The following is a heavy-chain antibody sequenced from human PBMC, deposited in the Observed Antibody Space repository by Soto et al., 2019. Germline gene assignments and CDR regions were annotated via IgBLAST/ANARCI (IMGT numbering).Heavy chain of an antibody. Sequence: QVQLVESGGGVVQPGRSLRLSCAASGFTFSSYGMHWVRQAPGKGLEWVAVIWYDGSNKYYADSVKGRFTISRDKSKNTLYLQMNSLRAEDTDVYYCARAGMRFGEFIDYWGQGTLVTVSS. D-gene: IGHD3-10*01. V-gene: IGHV3-33*01. CDR3: ARAGMRFGEFIDY. CDR2: IWYDGSNK. J-gene: IGHJ4*02. CDR1: GFTFSSYG.